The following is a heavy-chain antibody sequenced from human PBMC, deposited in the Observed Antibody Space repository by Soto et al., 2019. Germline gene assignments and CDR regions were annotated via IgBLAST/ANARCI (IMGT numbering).Heavy chain of an antibody. J-gene: IGHJ4*02. V-gene: IGHV3-15*01. CDR1: GVTFSNVW. Sequence: EVQLVESGGGLVIPGGSLRLSCAASGVTFSNVWVTWVRQAPGRGLEWVGRIKSNAYGGTIDYAAPVKGRFTISRDDSRNTVALQMNSLKTEDPAVYHRTTGLRWFGEFWGQGSRVTVSS. CDR3: TTGLRWFGEF. D-gene: IGHD3-10*01. CDR2: IKSNAYGGTI.